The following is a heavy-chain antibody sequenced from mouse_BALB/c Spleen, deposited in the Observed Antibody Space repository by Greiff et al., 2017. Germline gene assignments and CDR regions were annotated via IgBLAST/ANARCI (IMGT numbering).Heavy chain of an antibody. D-gene: IGHD2-10*01. V-gene: IGHV10-1*02. Sequence: EVKLMESGGGLVQPKGSLKLSCAASGFTFNTYAMNWVRQAPGKGLEWVARIRSKSNNYATYYADSVKDRFTISRDDSQSMLYLQMNNLKTEDTAMYYCVRAYYGNFFDYWGQGTTLTVSS. CDR1: GFTFNTYA. CDR2: IRSKSNNYAT. CDR3: VRAYYGNFFDY. J-gene: IGHJ2*01.